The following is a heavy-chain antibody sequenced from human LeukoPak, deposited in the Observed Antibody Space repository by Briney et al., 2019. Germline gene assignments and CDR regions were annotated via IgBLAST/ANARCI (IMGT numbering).Heavy chain of an antibody. Sequence: GASVKVSCKVSGYTLTELSMHWVRQAPGKELEWMGGFDPEDGETIYAQKFQGRVTITRNTSISTAYMELSSLRSEDTAVYYCARGIYSSGYYSPPFDYWGQGTLVTVSS. CDR3: ARGIYSSGYYSPPFDY. CDR1: GYTLTELS. D-gene: IGHD3-22*01. V-gene: IGHV1-24*01. CDR2: FDPEDGET. J-gene: IGHJ4*02.